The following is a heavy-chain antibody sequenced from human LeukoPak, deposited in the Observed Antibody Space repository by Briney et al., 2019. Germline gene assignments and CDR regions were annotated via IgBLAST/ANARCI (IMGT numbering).Heavy chain of an antibody. J-gene: IGHJ4*02. CDR1: GFTFSSYA. CDR2: ISGSGGST. Sequence: GGSLRLSCAASGFTFSSYAMSWVRQAPGRGLEWVSAISGSGGSTYYADSVKGRFTISRDNSKNTLYLQMNSLRAEDTAVYYCAKDLGYSTHFFCFDYWGQGTLVTVSS. CDR3: AKDLGYSTHFFCFDY. V-gene: IGHV3-23*01. D-gene: IGHD6-13*01.